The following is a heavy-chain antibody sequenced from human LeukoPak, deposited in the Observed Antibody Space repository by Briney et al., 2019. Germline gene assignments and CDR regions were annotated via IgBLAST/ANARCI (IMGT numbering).Heavy chain of an antibody. CDR3: VRDKYARTNYAYFDS. V-gene: IGHV3-21*01. CDR1: GFPFSTHS. D-gene: IGHD2-8*01. CDR2: ISAGGDFV. Sequence: PGGSLRLSCAASGFPFSTHSLNWVRQAPGKGLEWVSSISAGGDFVYYGDSVKGRFTMSRDNAKNSLHLQMDSLTAEDTAVYYCVRDKYARTNYAYFDSWGHGTLVTVSS. J-gene: IGHJ4*01.